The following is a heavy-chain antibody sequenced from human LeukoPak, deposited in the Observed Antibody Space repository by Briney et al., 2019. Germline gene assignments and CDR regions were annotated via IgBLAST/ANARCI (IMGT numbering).Heavy chain of an antibody. Sequence: PSETLSLTCTVSGGSISSYYWSWIRQPAGMGLEWIGRIYTSGSTNYNPSLKSRVTMSVDTSKNQFSLKLSSVTAADTAVYYCARDLYKSGWLVRGMDVWGQGTTVTVSS. CDR1: GGSISSYY. CDR3: ARDLYKSGWLVRGMDV. CDR2: IYTSGST. V-gene: IGHV4-4*07. J-gene: IGHJ6*02. D-gene: IGHD6-19*01.